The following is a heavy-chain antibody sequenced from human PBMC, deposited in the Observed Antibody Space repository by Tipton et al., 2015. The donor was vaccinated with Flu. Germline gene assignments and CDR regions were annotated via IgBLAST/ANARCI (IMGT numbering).Heavy chain of an antibody. D-gene: IGHD3-22*01. CDR2: VSASGGNT. CDR1: GFAFSSYA. Sequence: SLRLSCAASGFAFSSYAMDWVRQAPGKGLEWVSAVSASGGNTYYAGSVKGRFTISRDNSKNTLYLQMNSLSAEDTAVYYCAKDRGGTSGYYPAPFDYWGQGTLITVSS. CDR3: AKDRGGTSGYYPAPFDY. J-gene: IGHJ4*02. V-gene: IGHV3-23*01.